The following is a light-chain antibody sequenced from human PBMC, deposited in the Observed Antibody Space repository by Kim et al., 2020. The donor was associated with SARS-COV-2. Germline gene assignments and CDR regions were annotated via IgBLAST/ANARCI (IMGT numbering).Light chain of an antibody. Sequence: GQRVTISCSGGRSNIGRNTVIWYQQLPGTAPKPLIYSDDERPSGVPDRFSGSKSGTSASLAISGLQSEDEADYYCAAWDDSLTGLIFGGGTKLTVL. CDR1: RSNIGRNT. CDR2: SDD. V-gene: IGLV1-44*01. CDR3: AAWDDSLTGLI. J-gene: IGLJ2*01.